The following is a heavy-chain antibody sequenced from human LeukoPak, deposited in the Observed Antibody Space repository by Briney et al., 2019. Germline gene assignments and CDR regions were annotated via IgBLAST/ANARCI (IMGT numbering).Heavy chain of an antibody. CDR2: ISGSGGST. Sequence: PGGSLRLSCAASGFTFSSYAMSWVRQAPGKGLEGVSAISGSGGSTYYADSVKGRFTLSKDNSKNTLYLQMNSLRAEDTAVYYCAKGLRFWNPGVDYWGQGTLVTVSS. CDR1: GFTFSSYA. J-gene: IGHJ4*02. D-gene: IGHD5-12*01. CDR3: AKGLRFWNPGVDY. V-gene: IGHV3-23*01.